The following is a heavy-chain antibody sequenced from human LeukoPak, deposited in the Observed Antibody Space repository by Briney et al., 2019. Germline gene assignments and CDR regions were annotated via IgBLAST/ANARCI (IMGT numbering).Heavy chain of an antibody. D-gene: IGHD3/OR15-3a*01. CDR3: ARVGVGLGAFDI. Sequence: SETLSLTCAVSGGSISSSNWWSWVRQPPGKGLEWIGEIYHSGGTNYNPSLKSRVTISVDKSKNQFSLKLSSVTAADTAVYYCARVGVGLGAFDIWGQGTMVTVSS. CDR1: GGSISSSNW. CDR2: IYHSGGT. J-gene: IGHJ3*02. V-gene: IGHV4-4*02.